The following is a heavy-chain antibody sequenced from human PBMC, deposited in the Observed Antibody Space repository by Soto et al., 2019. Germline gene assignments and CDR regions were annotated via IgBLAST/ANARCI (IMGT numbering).Heavy chain of an antibody. CDR3: ARGVKGPVMDV. CDR1: GGSISSGGYY. Sequence: SETLSLTCTVSGGSISSGGYYWSWIRQHPGKGLEWIGYIYYSGSTYYNPSLKSRVTISVDTSKNQFSLKLSSLTAADTALYYCARGVKGPVMDVWGQGTTVT. V-gene: IGHV4-31*03. CDR2: IYYSGST. D-gene: IGHD2-21*01. J-gene: IGHJ6*02.